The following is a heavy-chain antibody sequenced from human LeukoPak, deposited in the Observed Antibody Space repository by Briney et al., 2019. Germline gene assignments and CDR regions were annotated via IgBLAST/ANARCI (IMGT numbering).Heavy chain of an antibody. CDR3: AVGIFGVVIMEAVGSTDY. J-gene: IGHJ4*02. CDR1: GYTFTGYY. CDR2: INPNSGGT. Sequence: ASVKRSCKASGYTFTGYYMHWVRQAPGQGLEWMGWINPNSGGTNYAQKFQGRVTMTRGTSIRTAYMELSRLRSDDAAVYYCAVGIFGVVIMEAVGSTDYWGQGTLVTLSS. D-gene: IGHD3-3*01. V-gene: IGHV1-2*02.